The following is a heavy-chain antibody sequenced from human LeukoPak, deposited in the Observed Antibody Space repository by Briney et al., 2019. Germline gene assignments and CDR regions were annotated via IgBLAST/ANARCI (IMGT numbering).Heavy chain of an antibody. Sequence: GGSLRLSCTASKFTFSHYGMQWVRQAPGKGLGWVAVISSDGSIKVYADSVKGRFTLSRDNSINTVDLQMNSLRAEDTAVYYCVKEYHSRGFGAYFDYWGQGTLVTVSS. CDR2: ISSDGSIK. V-gene: IGHV3-30*18. D-gene: IGHD3-3*01. CDR1: KFTFSHYG. J-gene: IGHJ4*02. CDR3: VKEYHSRGFGAYFDY.